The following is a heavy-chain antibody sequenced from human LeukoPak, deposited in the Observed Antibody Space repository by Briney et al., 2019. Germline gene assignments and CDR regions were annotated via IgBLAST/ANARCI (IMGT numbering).Heavy chain of an antibody. CDR2: IYYSGST. CDR3: ARFTSASQRYFDY. CDR1: GGSISSYY. J-gene: IGHJ4*02. V-gene: IGHV4-59*01. Sequence: TSETLSLTCTVSGGSISSYYWSWIRQPPGKGLECIGYIYYSGSTNYSPSLKSRVTISVDTSKNQFSLNLNSVTAADTAVYFCARFTSASQRYFDYWGQGTLVTVAS. D-gene: IGHD2-2*01.